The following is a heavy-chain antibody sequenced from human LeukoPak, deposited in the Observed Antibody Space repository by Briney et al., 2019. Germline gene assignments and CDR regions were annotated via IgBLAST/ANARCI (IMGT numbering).Heavy chain of an antibody. CDR1: GGSFSGYY. CDR2: INHSGST. V-gene: IGHV4-34*01. D-gene: IGHD2-2*01. Sequence: SETLSLTCAIYGGSFSGYYWSWIRQPPGKGLEWIGEINHSGSTNYNPSLKGRVTISVDTSKNQFSLKLSSVTAADTAVYYCARNNRVVPAAYFDYWGQGTLVTVSS. CDR3: ARNNRVVPAAYFDY. J-gene: IGHJ4*02.